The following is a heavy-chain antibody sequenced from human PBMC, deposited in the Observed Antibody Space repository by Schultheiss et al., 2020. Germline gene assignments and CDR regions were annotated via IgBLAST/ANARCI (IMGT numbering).Heavy chain of an antibody. V-gene: IGHV4-59*08. Sequence: SETLSLTCTVSGASISSYYWSWIRQPPGKGLEWIGYIYYTGSTSYNPSLKSRVTMSVDTSKNQFSLKLISVTAADTAVYSCARQLLTSSWSQFDPWAREPWSPSPQ. CDR1: GASISSYY. J-gene: IGHJ5*02. CDR2: IYYTGST. CDR3: ARQLLTSSWSQFDP. D-gene: IGHD6-13*01.